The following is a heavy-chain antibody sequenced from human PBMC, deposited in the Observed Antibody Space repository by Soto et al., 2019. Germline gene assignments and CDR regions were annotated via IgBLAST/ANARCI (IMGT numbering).Heavy chain of an antibody. J-gene: IGHJ6*02. CDR1: EFTFNEYW. Sequence: PGWSLRLCFAASEFTFNEYWMSGVRQAPGKGLEWVGNIKQDGGQKYYVYSVKGRFTISRDNAKNSLYLQMNSLRAEDTAVYHSARGGDYYFYGMDVWGQGTTVTVS. CDR3: ARGGDYYFYGMDV. V-gene: IGHV3-7*01. CDR2: IKQDGGQK.